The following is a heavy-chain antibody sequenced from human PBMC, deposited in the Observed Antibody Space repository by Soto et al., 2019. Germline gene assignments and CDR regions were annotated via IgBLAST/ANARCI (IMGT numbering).Heavy chain of an antibody. CDR2: IYYSGST. V-gene: IGHV4-39*01. J-gene: IGHJ6*02. Sequence: SETLSLTCTVSGGSISSSSYYWGWIRQPPGKGLEWIGSIYYSGSTYYNPSLKSRVTISVDTSKNQFSLKLSSVTAADTAVYYCARHEVMVRGVLYYYYYYGMDVWGQGTTVTVSS. CDR3: ARHEVMVRGVLYYYYYYGMDV. D-gene: IGHD3-10*01. CDR1: GGSISSSSYY.